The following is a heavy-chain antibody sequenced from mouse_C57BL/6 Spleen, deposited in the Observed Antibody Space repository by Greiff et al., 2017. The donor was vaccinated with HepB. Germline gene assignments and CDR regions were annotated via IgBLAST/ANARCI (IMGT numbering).Heavy chain of an antibody. Sequence: VQLQQSGPELVKPGASVKISCKASGYAFSSSWMNWVKQRPGKGLEWIGRIYPGDGDTNYNGKFKGKATLTADKSSSTAYMQLSSLTSEDSAVYFCARGDYAGGDSWFAYWGQGTLVTVSA. D-gene: IGHD2-4*01. CDR2: IYPGDGDT. CDR1: GYAFSSSW. J-gene: IGHJ3*01. V-gene: IGHV1-82*01. CDR3: ARGDYAGGDSWFAY.